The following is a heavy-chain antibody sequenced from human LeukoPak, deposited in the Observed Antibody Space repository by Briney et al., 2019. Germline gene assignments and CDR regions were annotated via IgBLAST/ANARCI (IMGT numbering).Heavy chain of an antibody. CDR2: IHNSGNT. D-gene: IGHD1-1*01. J-gene: IGHJ5*01. CDR3: AREGTTGRNLNWFDS. CDR1: GGSISSYY. Sequence: SETLSLTCTVSGGSISSYYWSRIRQPPGKGLEWIGHIHNSGNTNYNPSLKSRVTLSVDTSKNQFSLKLSSVTAADTAVYYCAREGTTGRNLNWFDSWGQGTLVTVSS. V-gene: IGHV4-59*01.